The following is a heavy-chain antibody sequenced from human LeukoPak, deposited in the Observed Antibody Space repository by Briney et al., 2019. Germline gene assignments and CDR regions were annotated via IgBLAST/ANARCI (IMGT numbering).Heavy chain of an antibody. CDR3: ARDKAPAGRDGMDV. V-gene: IGHV3-21*01. CDR2: IGSSSSYI. CDR1: GFTVSSYS. J-gene: IGHJ6*02. Sequence: GGSLRLSCAASGFTVSSYSMNWVRQAPGKGLEWVSTIGSSSSYIYYADSVKGRFTISRDNAKNSLYLQMNSLRAEDTAVYYCARDKAPAGRDGMDVWGQGTTVTVSS. D-gene: IGHD6-13*01.